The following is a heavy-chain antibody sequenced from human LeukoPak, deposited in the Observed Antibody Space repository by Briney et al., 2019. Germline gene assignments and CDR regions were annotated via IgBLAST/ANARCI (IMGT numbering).Heavy chain of an antibody. CDR3: ARGVAVASYYYGMDV. V-gene: IGHV3-30-3*01. J-gene: IGHJ6*02. Sequence: GGSLRLPCAASGFTFSSYAMHWVRQAPGKGLEWVAVISYDGSNKYYADSVKGRFTISRDNSKNTLYLQMNSLRAEDTAVYYCARGVAVASYYYGMDVWGQGTTVTVSS. CDR1: GFTFSSYA. D-gene: IGHD6-19*01. CDR2: ISYDGSNK.